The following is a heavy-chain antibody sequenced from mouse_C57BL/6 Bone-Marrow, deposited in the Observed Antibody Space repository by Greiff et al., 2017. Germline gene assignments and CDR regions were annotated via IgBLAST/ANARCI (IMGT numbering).Heavy chain of an antibody. J-gene: IGHJ2*01. D-gene: IGHD1-1*01. CDR1: GYAFSSSW. CDR2: IYPGDGDT. CDR3: ARSYYYGRSTPFDY. V-gene: IGHV1-82*01. Sequence: QVQLQQSGPELVKPGASVKISCKASGYAFSSSWMNWVKQRPGKGLEWIGRIYPGDGDTNYNGKFKGKATLTADKSSSTAYMQVSSLTSEDSAVYSCARSYYYGRSTPFDYWGQGTTLTVSS.